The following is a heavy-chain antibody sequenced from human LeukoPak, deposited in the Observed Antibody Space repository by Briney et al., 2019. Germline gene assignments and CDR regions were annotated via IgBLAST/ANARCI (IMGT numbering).Heavy chain of an antibody. V-gene: IGHV3-7*01. D-gene: IGHD6-19*01. CDR1: GFTFSTYW. J-gene: IGHJ4*02. CDR2: IKQDGSEK. CDR3: AKMVPVAVVSDY. Sequence: GGSLRLSCAASGFTFSTYWMSWVRQAPGKGLEWVANIKQDGSEKYYVDSVKGRFTISRDNSKNTLYLQMYSLRAEDTAVYYCAKMVPVAVVSDYWGQGTLVTVSS.